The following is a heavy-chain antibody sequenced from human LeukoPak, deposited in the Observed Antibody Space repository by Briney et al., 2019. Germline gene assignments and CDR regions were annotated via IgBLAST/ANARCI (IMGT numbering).Heavy chain of an antibody. CDR3: ARMSPNWNDIRYLDY. D-gene: IGHD1-1*01. CDR1: GFTFSSYW. Sequence: GGSLRLSCAASGFTFSSYWMSWVRQAPGKGLEWVANIKQDGGEKYYVDSVKGRFTISRDNSKNTLYLQMNSLRAEDTAVYYCARMSPNWNDIRYLDYWGQGTLVTVSS. CDR2: IKQDGGEK. J-gene: IGHJ4*02. V-gene: IGHV3-7*01.